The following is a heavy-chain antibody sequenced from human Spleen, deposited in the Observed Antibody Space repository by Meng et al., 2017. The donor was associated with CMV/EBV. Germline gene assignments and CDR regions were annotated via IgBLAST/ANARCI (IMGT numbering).Heavy chain of an antibody. Sequence: GESLKISCAASGFTFSNAWMSWVRQAPGKGLEWVSSISSSSSYIYYADSVKGRFTISRDNAKNSLYLQMNSLRAEDTAVYYCARDLAPAVIARWFDPWGQGTLVTVSS. D-gene: IGHD2-21*01. V-gene: IGHV3-21*01. CDR1: GFTFSNAW. CDR2: ISSSSSYI. J-gene: IGHJ5*02. CDR3: ARDLAPAVIARWFDP.